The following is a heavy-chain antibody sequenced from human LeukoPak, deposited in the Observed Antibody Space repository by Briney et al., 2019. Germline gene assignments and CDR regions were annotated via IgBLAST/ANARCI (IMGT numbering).Heavy chain of an antibody. V-gene: IGHV4-38-2*01. Sequence: SETLSLTCAVSGYSISSDYYWGWIRQPPGKGLEWIGSFYHSGSTYYNPSLKSRVTILVDTSKNQFSLKLNSVTAADTALYYCARQGLYDSSGYYKRDAFDIWGQGTMVTVSS. CDR1: GYSISSDYY. D-gene: IGHD3-22*01. CDR2: FYHSGST. CDR3: ARQGLYDSSGYYKRDAFDI. J-gene: IGHJ3*02.